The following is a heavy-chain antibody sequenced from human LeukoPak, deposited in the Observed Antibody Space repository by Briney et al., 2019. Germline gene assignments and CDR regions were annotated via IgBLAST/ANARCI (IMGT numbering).Heavy chain of an antibody. D-gene: IGHD1-26*01. J-gene: IGHJ6*03. Sequence: GRSLRLSCAASGFTFDDYAMHWVRQAPGKGLEWVSGISWNSGSIGYADSVKGRFTISRDNAKNSLYLQMNSLRAEDTAVYYCARRPVGYYYMDVWGKGTTVTASS. CDR1: GFTFDDYA. CDR2: ISWNSGSI. CDR3: ARRPVGYYYMDV. V-gene: IGHV3-9*01.